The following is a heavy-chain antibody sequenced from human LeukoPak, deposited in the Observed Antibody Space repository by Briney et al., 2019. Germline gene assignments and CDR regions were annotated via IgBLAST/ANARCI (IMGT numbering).Heavy chain of an antibody. CDR1: GGSISSSTYY. Sequence: SETLSLTCTVSGGSISSSTYYWGWIRQPPGKGLEWIGSISYSGNIYYNPSLKSRVTISVDTSKNQFSLKLSSVTAADTAVYYCAGQWASYFDYWGQGTLVTVSS. D-gene: IGHD1-26*01. CDR3: AGQWASYFDY. J-gene: IGHJ4*02. CDR2: ISYSGNI. V-gene: IGHV4-39*07.